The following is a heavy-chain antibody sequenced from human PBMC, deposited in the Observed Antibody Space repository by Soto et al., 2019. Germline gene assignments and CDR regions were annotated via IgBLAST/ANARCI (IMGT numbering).Heavy chain of an antibody. Sequence: QVQLQEWGPGLVEPSGTLSLTCAVSGGSISSNHLWSWVRQSPGKGLEWIGEIYHSRSATYNPSLKSRITISVDKANNQFFLSLRLGTAADTAVFYCARGVPAANEGSYQFDSWGEGAVVTVSS. D-gene: IGHD2-2*01. V-gene: IGHV4-4*02. CDR3: ARGVPAANEGSYQFDS. CDR2: IYHSRSA. CDR1: GGSISSNHL. J-gene: IGHJ4*02.